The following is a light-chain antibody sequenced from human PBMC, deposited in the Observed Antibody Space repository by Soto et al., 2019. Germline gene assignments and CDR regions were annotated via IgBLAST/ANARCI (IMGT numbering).Light chain of an antibody. J-gene: IGKJ4*01. V-gene: IGKV1-39*01. CDR1: QRISTH. Sequence: DIQMTQSPSSLSASVGDRVAITCRTSQRISTHLNWYQQKPGRPPKLLIYDASTLQGGVPSRFSGGGSGTDFTLTITSLQPEDFATYYCQQSHNTPNTFGGGTRVEI. CDR3: QQSHNTPNT. CDR2: DAS.